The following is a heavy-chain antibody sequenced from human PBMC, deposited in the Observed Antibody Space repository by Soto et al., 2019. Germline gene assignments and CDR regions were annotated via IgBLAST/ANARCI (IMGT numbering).Heavy chain of an antibody. D-gene: IGHD2-15*01. CDR3: ARTVVTGY. CDR1: GFTFSSYS. CDR2: ISGSSRTI. J-gene: IGHJ4*02. V-gene: IGHV3-48*01. Sequence: PGGSLRLSCAASGFTFSSYSMNWVRQAPGKGLEWVSDISGSSRTIYYADPVKGRFNISRDNAKNTLSLQMNSLRAEDTAVYYCARTVVTGYWGQGTLVTVSS.